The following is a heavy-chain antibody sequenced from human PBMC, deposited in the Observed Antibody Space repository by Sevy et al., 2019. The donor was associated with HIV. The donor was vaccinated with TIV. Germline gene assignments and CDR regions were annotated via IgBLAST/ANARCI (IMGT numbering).Heavy chain of an antibody. CDR1: GFPVSSNY. Sequence: GGSLRLSCAASGFPVSSNYMSWVRQAPGKGLEWVSVIYSDGSTYHADPVKGRFTISRDNSKNTLYLQMNSRRVEDTAVYYCARGKSGYGYGLDYWGHGTLVTVSS. V-gene: IGHV3-66*01. J-gene: IGHJ4*01. D-gene: IGHD5-18*01. CDR2: IYSDGST. CDR3: ARGKSGYGYGLDY.